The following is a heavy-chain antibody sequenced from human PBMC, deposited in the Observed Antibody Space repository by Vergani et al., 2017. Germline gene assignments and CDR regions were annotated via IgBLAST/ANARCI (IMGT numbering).Heavy chain of an antibody. D-gene: IGHD3-10*01. CDR1: GFTFSSYS. J-gene: IGHJ4*02. Sequence: EVQLVESGGGLVKPGGSLRLSCAASGFTFSSYSMNLVRQAPGKGLEWVSSISSSSSYLYYADSVKGRFTISRDNAKNSLYLQMNSLRAEDTAVCYCAREPYGSGSYYLVGYFDYWGQGTLVTVSS. CDR2: ISSSSSYL. CDR3: AREPYGSGSYYLVGYFDY. V-gene: IGHV3-21*01.